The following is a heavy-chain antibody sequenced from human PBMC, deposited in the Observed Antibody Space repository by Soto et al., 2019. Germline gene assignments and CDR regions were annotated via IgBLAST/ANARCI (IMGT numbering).Heavy chain of an antibody. Sequence: QVQLQQWGAGLLKPSETLSLTCAVYGGSFSGYYWSWIRQPPGKGLEWIGEINHSGSTNYNPSLKSRVTISVATSKNQFSLKLSSVTAADTAVYYCARGPSYYDSSGYYYYWGQGTLVTVSS. J-gene: IGHJ4*02. D-gene: IGHD3-22*01. V-gene: IGHV4-34*01. CDR3: ARGPSYYDSSGYYYY. CDR1: GGSFSGYY. CDR2: INHSGST.